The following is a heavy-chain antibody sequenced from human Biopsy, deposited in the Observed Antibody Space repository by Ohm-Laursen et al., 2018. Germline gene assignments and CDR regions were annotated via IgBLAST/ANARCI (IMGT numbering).Heavy chain of an antibody. CDR2: IWSSATYK. CDR1: GFTFSDHN. Sequence: SLRLSCAASGFTFSDHNMHWVRQVPGKGLKWVAFIWSSATYKAYADSVKGRFTVSRVNSKNTVYLQMNSLSADDTAIYSCVKDGGQTAPYSFDVWGQGTMVTVSS. D-gene: IGHD3-16*01. V-gene: IGHV3-33*06. CDR3: VKDGGQTAPYSFDV. J-gene: IGHJ3*01.